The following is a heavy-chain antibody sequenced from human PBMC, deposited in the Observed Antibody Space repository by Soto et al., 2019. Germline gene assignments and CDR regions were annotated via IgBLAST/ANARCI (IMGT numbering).Heavy chain of an antibody. V-gene: IGHV3-15*07. Sequence: PGGSLRLSCAASGIPFSSTYMNWVRQAPGKGLEWVGRIKSKTVGETTDYSAPVKGRFALSRDDSKNTVSLQMNSLKSEDTALYYCTTNDAFDIWGQGTTVTVSS. CDR1: GIPFSSTY. CDR3: TTNDAFDI. J-gene: IGHJ3*02. CDR2: IKSKTVGETT.